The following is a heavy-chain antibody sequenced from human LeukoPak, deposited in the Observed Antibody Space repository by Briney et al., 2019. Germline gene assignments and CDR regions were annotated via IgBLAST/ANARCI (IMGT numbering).Heavy chain of an antibody. J-gene: IGHJ6*02. V-gene: IGHV1-18*01. CDR3: ARGNTVSLPGDRRAWYYGMDV. Sequence: EASVKVSCKASGYTFTSYGISWVRQAPGQGLEWMGWISAYNGNTNYAQKLQGRVTMTTDTSTSTAYMELRSLRSDDTAVYYCARGNTVSLPGDRRAWYYGMDVWGQGTTVTVSS. CDR1: GYTFTSYG. D-gene: IGHD7-27*01. CDR2: ISAYNGNT.